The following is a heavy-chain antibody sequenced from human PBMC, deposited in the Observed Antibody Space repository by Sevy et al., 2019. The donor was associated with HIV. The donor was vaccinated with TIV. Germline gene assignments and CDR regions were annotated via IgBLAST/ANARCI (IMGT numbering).Heavy chain of an antibody. CDR2: ISSGSTYI. Sequence: GGSLRLSCAASGFTFSSYSMNWVRLAPGKGLEWVSSISSGSTYIYYADSVKGRFTISRDNAKNSLFLQMNSLRADDTAMYYCAGDRGVGTSSYAMGVWGQGTTVTVSS. D-gene: IGHD1-26*01. V-gene: IGHV3-21*06. J-gene: IGHJ6*02. CDR3: AGDRGVGTSSYAMGV. CDR1: GFTFSSYS.